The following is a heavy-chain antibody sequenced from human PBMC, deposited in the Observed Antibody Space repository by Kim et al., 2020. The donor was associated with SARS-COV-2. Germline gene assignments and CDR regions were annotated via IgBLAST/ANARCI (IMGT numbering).Heavy chain of an antibody. J-gene: IGHJ3*02. CDR2: INGDWSTT. D-gene: IGHD3-10*01. CDR1: GFTFSSYW. V-gene: IGHV3-74*01. Sequence: GGSLRLSCAASGFTFSSYWMHWVRQAPGKGLVWVSHINGDWSTTNYADSVKGRFTISRDNAKNTLYLQMNSLRAEDTAVYYCGSIRRGDSFDIWGQGTMVIVSS. CDR3: GSIRRGDSFDI.